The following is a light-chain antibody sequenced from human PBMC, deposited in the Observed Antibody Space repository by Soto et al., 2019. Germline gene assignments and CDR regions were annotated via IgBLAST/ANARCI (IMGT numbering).Light chain of an antibody. CDR2: EVS. V-gene: IGLV2-8*01. CDR1: SSDVGGYNY. CDR3: SSYAGSNNV. Sequence: QSVLTQPPSASGSPGQSVTISCTGTSSDVGGYNYVSWYQQHPGKAPKLMIYEVSKRPSGVPDRFSGSKSGNTASLTVSGLQDEDEADYYCSSYAGSNNVFGTGTKVTVL. J-gene: IGLJ1*01.